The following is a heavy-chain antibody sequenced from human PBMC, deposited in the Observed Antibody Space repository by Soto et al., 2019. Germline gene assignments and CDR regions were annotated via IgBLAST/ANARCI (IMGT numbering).Heavy chain of an antibody. CDR2: IYYSGST. J-gene: IGHJ3*02. V-gene: IGHV4-61*01. CDR1: GGSVSSGSYY. Sequence: QVQLQESGPGLVKPSETLSLTCTVSGGSVSSGSYYWSWIRQPPGKGLEWIGYIYYSGSTNYNPSLKSRVTISVDTSKNQFSLKLSSVTAADTAVYYCARVLFGGGDAFEIWGQGTMVTVSS. D-gene: IGHD3-16*01. CDR3: ARVLFGGGDAFEI.